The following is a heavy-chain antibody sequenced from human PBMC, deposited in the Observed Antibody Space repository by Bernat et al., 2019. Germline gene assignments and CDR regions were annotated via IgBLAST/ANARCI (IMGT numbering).Heavy chain of an antibody. CDR1: GFTFSTYA. V-gene: IGHV3-23*01. D-gene: IGHD2-2*01. CDR2: IAGDGGGI. CDR3: AKYGTSSSVRYFDL. J-gene: IGHJ2*01. Sequence: EVQLLESGGGSVQPGESLRLSCAASGFTFSTYAMTWVRQAPGKGLEWVSVIAGDGGGIHHADSVKGRFTISRDNSKNTLYLHMNSLRVEDTAVYYFAKYGTSSSVRYFDLWGRGTLVTVSS.